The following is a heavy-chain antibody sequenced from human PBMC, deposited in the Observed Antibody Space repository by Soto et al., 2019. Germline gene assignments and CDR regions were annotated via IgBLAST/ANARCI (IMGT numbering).Heavy chain of an antibody. J-gene: IGHJ4*02. Sequence: SETLSLTCTVSGGSISSYYWSWIRQPPGKGLEWIGCIYYSGSTNNNPSLKSRATISVDTSKNQFSLKLSSVTAADTAVYYCARESGYERYFDYWGLGTLVTVSS. CDR3: ARESGYERYFDY. D-gene: IGHD5-12*01. CDR2: IYYSGST. CDR1: GGSISSYY. V-gene: IGHV4-59*01.